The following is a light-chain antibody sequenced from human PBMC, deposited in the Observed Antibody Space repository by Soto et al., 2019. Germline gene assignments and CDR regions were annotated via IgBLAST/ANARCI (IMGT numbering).Light chain of an antibody. Sequence: SYELTQPPSVSVAPGQTATITCGGDDLVTKSVHWYQQKPGQAPVLVVHDDADRPSGIPERFSGSKSGDTAPLTISRAEAGDEADYHCQVWDSRGDWRVFGGGTKLTVL. CDR1: DLVTKS. V-gene: IGLV3-21*02. CDR3: QVWDSRGDWRV. CDR2: DDA. J-gene: IGLJ3*02.